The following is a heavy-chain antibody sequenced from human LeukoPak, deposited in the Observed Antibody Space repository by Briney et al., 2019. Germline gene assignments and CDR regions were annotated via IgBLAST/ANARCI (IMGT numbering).Heavy chain of an antibody. D-gene: IGHD3-3*01. Sequence: GTSVKVSCKASRFTFPNSAMQWVRQARGQRLEWIGWIVLGAGNTVYSHKFHDRVTITRDISTNTAYMELDSLGSEDTAVYYCAAQRGASLHDFWSTRLFDPWGQGTLVTVSS. CDR1: RFTFPNSA. CDR2: IVLGAGNT. CDR3: AAQRGASLHDFWSTRLFDP. V-gene: IGHV1-58*02. J-gene: IGHJ5*02.